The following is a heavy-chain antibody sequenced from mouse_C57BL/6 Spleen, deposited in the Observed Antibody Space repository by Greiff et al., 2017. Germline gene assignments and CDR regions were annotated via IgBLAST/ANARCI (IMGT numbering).Heavy chain of an antibody. CDR3: ARHPTGTGFDY. CDR2: ISSGGSYT. D-gene: IGHD4-1*02. J-gene: IGHJ2*01. CDR1: GFTFSSYG. Sequence: EVNVVESGGDLVKPGGSLKLSCAASGFTFSSYGMSWVRQTPDKRLEWVATISSGGSYTYYPDSVKGRLTISRDNAKNTLYLQMSSLKSEDTAMYYCARHPTGTGFDYWGQGTTLTVSS. V-gene: IGHV5-6*01.